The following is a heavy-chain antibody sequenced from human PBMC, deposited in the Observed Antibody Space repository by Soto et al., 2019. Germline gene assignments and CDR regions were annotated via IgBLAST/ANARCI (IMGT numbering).Heavy chain of an antibody. Sequence: EVQLVQSGAEVKKPGESLKISCKGSGYSFSSYWIAWVRQVPGEGLEWMGIIYSGDSDTTYSPSFRGQVTISVDKSISTAYMQWSSLKASATAMYYCARRKGSSWWFGPWGQGTLVSVSS. CDR2: IYSGDSDT. CDR1: GYSFSSYW. D-gene: IGHD3-10*01. V-gene: IGHV5-51*03. J-gene: IGHJ5*02. CDR3: ARRKGSSWWFGP.